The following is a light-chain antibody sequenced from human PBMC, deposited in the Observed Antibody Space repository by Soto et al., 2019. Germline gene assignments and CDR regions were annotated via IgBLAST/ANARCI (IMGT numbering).Light chain of an antibody. V-gene: IGKV1-39*01. Sequence: DIQMTQSPSSLPASVGDRVTITCRASQSISSYLNWYQQKPGKAPKLLIYAASSLQSGVPSRFSGSGSGTDFTLTISSLQPEDFATYYCQHSYITPWTFGQGTKVEIK. CDR1: QSISSY. CDR2: AAS. CDR3: QHSYITPWT. J-gene: IGKJ1*01.